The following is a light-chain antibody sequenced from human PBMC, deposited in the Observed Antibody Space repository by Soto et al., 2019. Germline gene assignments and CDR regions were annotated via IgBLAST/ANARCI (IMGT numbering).Light chain of an antibody. Sequence: SYELPQPPSVSVSPGQTANITCSGNTLGSKFVFWYQQKAGQSPMVVIYEDTKRPSGIPERFSGSNSGNTATLTISGTQAMDEADFYCQAWDSGTVVFGGGTKLTVL. CDR3: QAWDSGTVV. V-gene: IGLV3-1*01. J-gene: IGLJ2*01. CDR1: TLGSKF. CDR2: EDT.